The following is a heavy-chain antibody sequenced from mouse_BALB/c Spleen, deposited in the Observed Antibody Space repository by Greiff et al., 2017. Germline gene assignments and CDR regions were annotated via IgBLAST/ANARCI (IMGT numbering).Heavy chain of an antibody. Sequence: EVHLVESGGGLVKPGGSLKLSCAASGFTFSSYAMSWVRQTPEKRLEWVASISSGGSTYYPDSVKGRFTISRDNARNILYLQMSSLRSEDTAMYYCARGGITTVAYWGQGTLVTVSA. CDR1: GFTFSSYA. D-gene: IGHD1-1*01. CDR2: ISSGGST. J-gene: IGHJ3*01. CDR3: ARGGITTVAY. V-gene: IGHV5-6-5*01.